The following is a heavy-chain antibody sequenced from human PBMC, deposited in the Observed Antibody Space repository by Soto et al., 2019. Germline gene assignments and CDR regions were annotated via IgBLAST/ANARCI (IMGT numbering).Heavy chain of an antibody. CDR1: GFTFNSYG. Sequence: PGGSLRLSCSASGFTFNSYGMHWVRQAPGKGLEWVAVISYDGSNKYYADSVKGRFTISRDNSKNTLYLQMNSLRAEDTAVYYCAKDPRYCSGGSCLSALYYYGMDVWGQGTTVTVSS. J-gene: IGHJ6*02. CDR2: ISYDGSNK. V-gene: IGHV3-30*18. CDR3: AKDPRYCSGGSCLSALYYYGMDV. D-gene: IGHD2-15*01.